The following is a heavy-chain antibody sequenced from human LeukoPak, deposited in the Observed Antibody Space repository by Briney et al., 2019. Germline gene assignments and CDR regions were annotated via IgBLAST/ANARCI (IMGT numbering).Heavy chain of an antibody. CDR3: ARYAGGISATGTRPFDY. D-gene: IGHD6-13*01. CDR2: IYYSGST. J-gene: IGHJ4*02. V-gene: IGHV4-39*01. Sequence: SETLSLTWTVSGASFSSSTYYWGWIRQPPGKGLEWIGSIYYSGSTYYNPSLKSRVTMSVDTSKNQFSLKLSSVTAADTAVYYCARYAGGISATGTRPFDYWGQGTLVTVSS. CDR1: GASFSSSTYY.